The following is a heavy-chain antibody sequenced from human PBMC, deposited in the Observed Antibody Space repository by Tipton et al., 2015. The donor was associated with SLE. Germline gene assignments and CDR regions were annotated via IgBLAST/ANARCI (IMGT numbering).Heavy chain of an antibody. Sequence: SLRLSCAASGFNFRNYAMTWVRQVPGKGLEWFSGITDDGGDTYHADSVKGRFTISRDNSKGTLYLRMNSLRAEDTAVYYCAKEGALLSMDVWGKGTTVTVSS. CDR2: ITDDGGDT. V-gene: IGHV3-23*01. CDR1: GFNFRNYA. CDR3: AKEGALLSMDV. J-gene: IGHJ6*04. D-gene: IGHD3-16*01.